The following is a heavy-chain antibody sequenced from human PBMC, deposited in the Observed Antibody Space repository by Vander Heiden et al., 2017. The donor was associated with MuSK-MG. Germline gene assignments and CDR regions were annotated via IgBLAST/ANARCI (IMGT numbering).Heavy chain of an antibody. CDR1: GGSISSYY. CDR2: IYYSGST. D-gene: IGHD3-10*02. J-gene: IGHJ6*03. V-gene: IGHV4-59*01. Sequence: QVQLQESGPGLVKPSETLSLTCTVSGGSISSYYWSWIRQPPGKGLEWIGYIYYSGSTNYNTSLKRRVTISVDTSKNQFSRKLSSVTAADTAVYYCARDSRYVADNYYYYYMDVWGKGTTVTVSS. CDR3: ARDSRYVADNYYYYYMDV.